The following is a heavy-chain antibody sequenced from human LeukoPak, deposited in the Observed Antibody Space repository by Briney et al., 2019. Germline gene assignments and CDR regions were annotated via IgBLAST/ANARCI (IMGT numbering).Heavy chain of an antibody. CDR1: GFTFSSYG. V-gene: IGHV3-33*01. Sequence: GGSLRLSCAASGFTFSSYGMHWVRQAPGKGLEWVAVIWYDGSNKYYADCVKGRFTISRDNSKNTLYLQMNSLRAEDTAVYYCARAPASYYYDSSGYYYFDYWGQGTLVTVSS. D-gene: IGHD3-22*01. CDR2: IWYDGSNK. J-gene: IGHJ4*02. CDR3: ARAPASYYYDSSGYYYFDY.